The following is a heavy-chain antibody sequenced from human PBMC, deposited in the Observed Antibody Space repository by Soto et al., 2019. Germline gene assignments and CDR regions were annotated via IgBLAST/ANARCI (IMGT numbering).Heavy chain of an antibody. CDR2: IIPILGIA. CDR1: GGTFSSYA. V-gene: IGHV1-69*10. D-gene: IGHD3-16*01. CDR3: ARSHGGPPTQNN. Sequence: GASVKVSCKASGGTFSSYAISWVRQAPGQGLEWMGGIIPILGIANYAQKFQGRVTITADKSTSTAYMELSSLRSEDTAVYYCARSHGGPPTQNNWGQGTLVTVSS. J-gene: IGHJ4*02.